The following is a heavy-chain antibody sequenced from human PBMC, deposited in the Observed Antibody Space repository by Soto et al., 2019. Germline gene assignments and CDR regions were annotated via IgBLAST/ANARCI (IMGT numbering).Heavy chain of an antibody. CDR2: ISAYNGNT. D-gene: IGHD4-17*01. Sequence: ASVKVSCKASGYTFTSYGISWVRQAPGQGLEWMGWISAYNGNTNYAQKLQGRVTMTTDTSTSTAYMELRSLRSDDTAVYYCARTSLERTVTTDYYYYYYMDVWGQGTTVTVSS. V-gene: IGHV1-18*01. CDR3: ARTSLERTVTTDYYYYYYMDV. J-gene: IGHJ6*03. CDR1: GYTFTSYG.